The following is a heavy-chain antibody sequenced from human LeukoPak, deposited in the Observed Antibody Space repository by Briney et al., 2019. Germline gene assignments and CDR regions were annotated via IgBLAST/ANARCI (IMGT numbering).Heavy chain of an antibody. J-gene: IGHJ4*02. V-gene: IGHV3-33*01. Sequence: PGGSLRLSCAASGFTFSSYGMHWVRQAPGKGLEWVAVIWYDGSNKYYADSVKGRFTISRDNSKNTLYLQMNSLRAEDTAVYYCARDHSSSWSYPIFWGQGTLVTASS. CDR1: GFTFSSYG. CDR3: ARDHSSSWSYPIF. D-gene: IGHD6-13*01. CDR2: IWYDGSNK.